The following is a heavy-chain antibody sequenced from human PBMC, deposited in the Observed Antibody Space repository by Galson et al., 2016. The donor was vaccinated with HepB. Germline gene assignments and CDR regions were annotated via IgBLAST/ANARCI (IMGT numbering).Heavy chain of an antibody. CDR2: ISYDGSDK. J-gene: IGHJ2*01. CDR3: AKPYGDYWYFGL. CDR1: GFMFSICG. D-gene: IGHD4-17*01. Sequence: SLRLSCAASGFMFSICGMHWVRQAPGKGLEWVAIISYDGSDKYYADSVKGRFTISRDNSKNTLYLQMNSLRPEDTAVYYCAKPYGDYWYFGLWGRGTLVTGSS. V-gene: IGHV3-30*18.